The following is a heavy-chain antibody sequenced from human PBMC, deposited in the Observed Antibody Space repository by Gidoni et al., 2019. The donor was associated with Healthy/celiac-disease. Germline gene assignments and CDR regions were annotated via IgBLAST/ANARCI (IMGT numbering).Heavy chain of an antibody. CDR1: GFTFRDYA. V-gene: IGHV3-49*03. CDR2: IRSKAYGGTT. D-gene: IGHD6-13*01. Sequence: EVQLVESGGGLVQPGRYLRLSCTASGFTFRDYARSWFRQAPGKGLEWVGFIRSKAYGGTTEYAASVKGRFTISRDDSKSIAYLQMNSLKTEDTAVYYCTRDEVKGYSSSWYFDYWGQGTLVTVSS. CDR3: TRDEVKGYSSSWYFDY. J-gene: IGHJ4*02.